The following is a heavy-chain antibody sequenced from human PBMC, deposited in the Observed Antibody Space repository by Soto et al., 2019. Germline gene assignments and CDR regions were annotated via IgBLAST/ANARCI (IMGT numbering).Heavy chain of an antibody. J-gene: IGHJ5*02. CDR3: ARRDFRGVVVSGGIREEGNWFDP. Sequence: SETLSLTFAVSGGSIISSNCCSCVRQPPMKGLKWSGEIYNSGTSNYNRYVKNRVTISVDKTKNKCSLKRSPVTAADTAVYYCARRDFRGVVVSGGIREEGNWFDPWGEGTLVTV. D-gene: IGHD2-2*01. V-gene: IGHV4-4*02. CDR1: GGSIISSNC. CDR2: IYNSGTS.